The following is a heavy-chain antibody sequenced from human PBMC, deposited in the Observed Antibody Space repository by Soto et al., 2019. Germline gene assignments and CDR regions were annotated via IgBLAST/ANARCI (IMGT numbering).Heavy chain of an antibody. V-gene: IGHV3-21*01. CDR2: ISSSSSYI. CDR1: GFTFSSYS. Sequence: GRSLRLSCAASGFTFSSYSMNWVRQAPGKGLEWVSSISSSSSYIYYADSVKGRFTISRDNAKNSLYLQMNSLRAEDTAVYYCARDWDSGYDLWGQGTLVTVSS. J-gene: IGHJ4*02. CDR3: ARDWDSGYDL. D-gene: IGHD5-12*01.